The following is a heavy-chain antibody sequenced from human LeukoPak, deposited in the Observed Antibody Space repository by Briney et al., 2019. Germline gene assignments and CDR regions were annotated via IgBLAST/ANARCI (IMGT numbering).Heavy chain of an antibody. CDR2: ISGNGGTT. V-gene: IGHV3-48*04. CDR1: GFSFCSYG. D-gene: IGHD3-16*01. Sequence: GESLRLSCAASGFSFCSYGLSWVRQAPGKGPQWVSYISGNGGTTHYADSVEGRFTISRDNAKNSLYLQMNSLRAEDTAVYYCARGNYVWLQEYWGQGTLVTVSS. J-gene: IGHJ4*02. CDR3: ARGNYVWLQEY.